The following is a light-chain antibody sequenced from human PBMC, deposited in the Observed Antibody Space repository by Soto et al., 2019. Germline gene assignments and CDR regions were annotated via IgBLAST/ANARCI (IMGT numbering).Light chain of an antibody. CDR2: WAS. CDR1: QSALYSSNNKNY. V-gene: IGKV4-1*01. CDR3: QQYYSTPWT. Sequence: DILMIQSPDSLPVSLGERATIYCTSRQSALYSSNNKNYLAWYQQKPGQPPKLLIYWASTRESGVPDRFSGSGSGTDFTLTISSLQAEDVAVYYCQQYYSTPWTFGQGTKVDI. J-gene: IGKJ1*01.